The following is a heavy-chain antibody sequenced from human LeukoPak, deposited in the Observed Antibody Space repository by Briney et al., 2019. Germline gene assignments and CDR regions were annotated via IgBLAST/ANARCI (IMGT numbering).Heavy chain of an antibody. V-gene: IGHV3-43*02. Sequence: TGGSLRLSWAAPGXMFHDYAIHWVRQAPGKGLEWVSLISGDGGSTFYADSVKGRFTISRDNSKNSLYLQMNSLRSDDTALYYCARESESSGWYDYWGQGTLVTVSS. CDR2: ISGDGGST. CDR1: GXMFHDYA. CDR3: ARESESSGWYDY. J-gene: IGHJ4*02. D-gene: IGHD6-19*01.